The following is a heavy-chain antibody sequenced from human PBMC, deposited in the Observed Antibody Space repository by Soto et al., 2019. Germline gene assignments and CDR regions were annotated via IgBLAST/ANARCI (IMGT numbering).Heavy chain of an antibody. D-gene: IGHD6-19*01. CDR2: IYYSGST. V-gene: IGHV4-39*01. CDR1: GGSISSSSYY. J-gene: IGHJ6*02. Sequence: SETLSLTCTVSGGSISSSSYYWGWIRQPPGKGLEWIGSIYYSGSTYYNPSLKSRVAISVDTSKNQFSLKLSSVTAADTAVYYRARPYSSGNYYYGMDVWGQGTTVTVSS. CDR3: ARPYSSGNYYYGMDV.